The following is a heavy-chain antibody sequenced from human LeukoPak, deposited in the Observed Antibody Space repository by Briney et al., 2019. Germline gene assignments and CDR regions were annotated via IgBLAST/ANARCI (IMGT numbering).Heavy chain of an antibody. Sequence: SETLSLTCTVSGGSISNYYWSWIRQPPGKGLEWIGYIYYSGSTNYNPSLKSRVTISVDTSKNQFSLKLSSVTAADTAVYYCARELSYCSSTSCYPAYYFDYWGQGTLVTVSS. CDR3: ARELSYCSSTSCYPAYYFDY. J-gene: IGHJ4*02. D-gene: IGHD2-2*01. CDR2: IYYSGST. V-gene: IGHV4-59*01. CDR1: GGSISNYY.